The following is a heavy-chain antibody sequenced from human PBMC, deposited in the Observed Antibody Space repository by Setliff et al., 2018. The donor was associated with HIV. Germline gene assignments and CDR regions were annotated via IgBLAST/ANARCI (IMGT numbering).Heavy chain of an antibody. D-gene: IGHD4-4*01. CDR1: GGSISSYY. CDR3: ARGKHDFSNYGSSDYFYYMDV. V-gene: IGHV4-39*07. CDR2: ISDSATT. Sequence: PSETLSLTCTVSGGSISSYYWVWIRQSPGKGLEWIGTRISDSATTSVNPSLKNRVTIALDTSKKQFSLKVISVTAADTAIYYCARGKHDFSNYGSSDYFYYMDVWGKGTTVTV. J-gene: IGHJ6*03.